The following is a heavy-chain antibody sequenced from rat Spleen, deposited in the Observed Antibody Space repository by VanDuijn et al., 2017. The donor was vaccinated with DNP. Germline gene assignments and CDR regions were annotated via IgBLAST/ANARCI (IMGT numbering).Heavy chain of an antibody. V-gene: IGHV5-58*01. J-gene: IGHJ4*01. CDR3: ARGGEGTGMGAMDA. CDR1: GFTFSSYW. Sequence: EVQLVETGGGLVQPGRSLKLSCVASGFTFSSYWMYWIRQAPGKGLEWVASINTDGGSIYYPDSVKGRFTISRDNAKNTLYLQMNSLRSEDSATYYCARGGEGTGMGAMDAWGQGTSVTVSS. D-gene: IGHD1-11*01. CDR2: INTDGGSI.